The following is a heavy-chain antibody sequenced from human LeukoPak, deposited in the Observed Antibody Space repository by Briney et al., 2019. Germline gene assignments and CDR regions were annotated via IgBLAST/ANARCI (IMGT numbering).Heavy chain of an antibody. Sequence: SGGSLRLSCAASVSSNYMSWVRQAPGKGLEWLSYISSSSSSIYYADSVKGRFTISRDNAKNSLYLEMNSLRDEDTAVYYCARDPWDDVSGFSGDYWGQGTLVTVSS. V-gene: IGHV3-48*02. CDR2: ISSSSSSI. D-gene: IGHD3-22*01. J-gene: IGHJ4*02. CDR3: ARDPWDDVSGFSGDY. CDR1: VSSNY.